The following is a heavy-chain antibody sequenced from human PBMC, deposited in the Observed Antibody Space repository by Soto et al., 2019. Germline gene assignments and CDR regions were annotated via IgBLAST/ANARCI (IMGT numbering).Heavy chain of an antibody. CDR1: GFTFSSYG. V-gene: IGHV3-33*01. J-gene: IGHJ4*02. CDR3: ARVLGSSSWYYFDS. CDR2: IWYDGSNK. D-gene: IGHD6-13*01. Sequence: QVQLVESGGGVVQPGRSLRLSCAASGFTFSSYGMHWVRQAPGKGLEWVAVIWYDGSNKYYADSVKGRFTISRDNSKNTLYLQMNSLRAEDTAVYYCARVLGSSSWYYFDSWGQGTLVTVSS.